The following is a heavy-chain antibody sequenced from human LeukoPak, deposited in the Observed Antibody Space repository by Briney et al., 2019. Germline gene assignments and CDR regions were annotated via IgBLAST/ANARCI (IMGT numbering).Heavy chain of an antibody. CDR1: GGTFSSYA. Sequence: GASVKVSCKASGGTFSSYAISWVRQAPGQGLEWMGGIIPIFGTANYAQKFQGRVTITTDESTSTAYMELSSLRSEDTAVYYCARQNYDILTGYRNYYYYYYMDVWGKGTTVTVSS. CDR2: IIPIFGTA. J-gene: IGHJ6*03. CDR3: ARQNYDILTGYRNYYYYYYMDV. D-gene: IGHD3-9*01. V-gene: IGHV1-69*05.